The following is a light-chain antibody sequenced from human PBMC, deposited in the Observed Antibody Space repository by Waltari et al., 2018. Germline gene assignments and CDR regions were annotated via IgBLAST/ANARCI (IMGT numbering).Light chain of an antibody. J-gene: IGKJ1*01. Sequence: DIVMTQPPDSLAVSLGARATINCKSSQSVLYSSNNKNYLAWYQQRPGQPPKLLIYWASTRESGVPDRFSGSGSGTDFTLIISSLQAEDVAVYYCQQYYSDPWTFGQGTKVEIK. CDR1: QSVLYSSNNKNY. V-gene: IGKV4-1*01. CDR2: WAS. CDR3: QQYYSDPWT.